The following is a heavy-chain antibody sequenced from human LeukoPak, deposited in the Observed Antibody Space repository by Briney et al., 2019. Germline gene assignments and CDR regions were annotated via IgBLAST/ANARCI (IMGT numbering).Heavy chain of an antibody. CDR2: IWYDGSNQ. J-gene: IGHJ3*02. CDR3: TTDVEDFSAVAYDAFDI. V-gene: IGHV3-33*01. CDR1: GFTFSNYG. Sequence: GGSLRLSCITSGFTFSNYGFHWVRQAPGKGLEWTAAIWYDGSNQYYPDSVKGRFTISRDNSKNTLYLQMNSLKTEDTAVYYCTTDVEDFSAVAYDAFDIWGQGTMVTVSS. D-gene: IGHD4-23*01.